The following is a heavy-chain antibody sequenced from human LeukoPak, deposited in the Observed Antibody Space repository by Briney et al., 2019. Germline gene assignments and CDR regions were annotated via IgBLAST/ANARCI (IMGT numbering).Heavy chain of an antibody. Sequence: PGGSLRLSCAASGFTFSSYAMSWVRQAPDKRLEWVAFVSYDGDNKYYADSVKGRFTISRDNSKNTLSLQMHSLRIEDTALYYCAKDLYSGGFSWGQGTLVIVSS. CDR2: VSYDGDNK. CDR1: GFTFSSYA. V-gene: IGHV3-30*18. J-gene: IGHJ5*02. D-gene: IGHD1-26*01. CDR3: AKDLYSGGFS.